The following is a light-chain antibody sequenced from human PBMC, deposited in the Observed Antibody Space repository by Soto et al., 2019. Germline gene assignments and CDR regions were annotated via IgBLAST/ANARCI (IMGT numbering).Light chain of an antibody. V-gene: IGKV1-8*01. CDR1: QGISSY. CDR3: QQYYSYPWS. Sequence: AIRMTQSPSSLSASTGDRVTITCRASQGISSYLAWYQQKPGKAPTLLIYAASTLQSGVPSRFSGSGSGTDFTLTISCLQSEDFATYYCQQYYSYPWSFGHGTKVEIK. CDR2: AAS. J-gene: IGKJ1*01.